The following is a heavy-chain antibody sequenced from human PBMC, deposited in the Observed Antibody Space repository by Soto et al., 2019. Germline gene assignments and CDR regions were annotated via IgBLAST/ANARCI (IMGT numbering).Heavy chain of an antibody. Sequence: PXGSLILSCAASGCTFSSYSMNWVRQAPGKGLEWVSSISSSSSYIYYADSVKGRFTISRDNAKNSLYLQMNSLRAEDTAVYYCARDEEAMDITMVRGVIIRFDYWGQGTLVTVSS. CDR2: ISSSSSYI. CDR3: ARDEEAMDITMVRGVIIRFDY. J-gene: IGHJ4*02. CDR1: GCTFSSYS. D-gene: IGHD3-10*01. V-gene: IGHV3-21*01.